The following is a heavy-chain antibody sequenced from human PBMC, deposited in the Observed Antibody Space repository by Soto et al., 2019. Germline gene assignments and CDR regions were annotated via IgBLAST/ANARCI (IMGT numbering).Heavy chain of an antibody. D-gene: IGHD2-15*01. Sequence: AGSLSLSCLASGFTLKTYTMNWVRQAPEKVLEWVSSISISSSDRYYADSVRGRFTISRDNAKNALYLQMNSLRADYTAVYFCVRGLSCLVGGQGTMVTVYS. CDR3: VRGLSCLV. J-gene: IGHJ4*01. CDR1: GFTLKTYT. CDR2: ISISSSDR. V-gene: IGHV3-21*06.